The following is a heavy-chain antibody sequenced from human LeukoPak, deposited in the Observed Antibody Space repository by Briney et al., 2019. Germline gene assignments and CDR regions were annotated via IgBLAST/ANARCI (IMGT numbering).Heavy chain of an antibody. Sequence: SGGSLRLSCAASGFTVSSNYMSWVRQAPGKGLEWVSVIYSGGSTDYADSVKGRFTISRDNSKNTLYLQMNSLRAEDTAAYYCALQNDSSPFDYWGQGTLVTVSS. J-gene: IGHJ4*02. CDR3: ALQNDSSPFDY. D-gene: IGHD3-22*01. CDR1: GFTVSSNY. V-gene: IGHV3-53*01. CDR2: IYSGGST.